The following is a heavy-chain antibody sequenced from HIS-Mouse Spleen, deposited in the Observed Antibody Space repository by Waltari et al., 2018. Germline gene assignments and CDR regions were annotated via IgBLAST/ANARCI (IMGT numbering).Heavy chain of an antibody. D-gene: IGHD6-13*01. CDR2: IYYSGST. CDR1: GGSISSSRSY. V-gene: IGHV4-39*07. Sequence: QLQLQESGPGLVKPSETLSLTCTVSGGSISSSRSYWGWIRQPPGKGLEWIGSIYYSGSTYYNPSLKSRVTISVDTSKNQFSLKLSSVTAADTAVYYCAREIPYSSSWYDWYFDLWGHGTLVTVSS. CDR3: AREIPYSSSWYDWYFDL. J-gene: IGHJ2*01.